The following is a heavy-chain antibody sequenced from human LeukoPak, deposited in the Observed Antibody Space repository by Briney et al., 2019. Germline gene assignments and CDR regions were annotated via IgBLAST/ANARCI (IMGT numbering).Heavy chain of an antibody. CDR1: GFTFSTYG. D-gene: IGHD6-19*01. Sequence: PGGSLRLSCAASGFTFSTYGMHWVRQAPGKGLEWVAFIRYDGSNKYYADSVKGRFTISRDNSKNTLYLQMNSLRAEDTAVYYCANRPTVAVAGMGKAFDIRGQGTMVTVSS. J-gene: IGHJ3*02. CDR3: ANRPTVAVAGMGKAFDI. V-gene: IGHV3-30*02. CDR2: IRYDGSNK.